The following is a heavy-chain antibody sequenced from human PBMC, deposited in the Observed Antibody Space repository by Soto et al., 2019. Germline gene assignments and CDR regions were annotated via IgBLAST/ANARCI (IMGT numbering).Heavy chain of an antibody. CDR1: EFTFRNYV. V-gene: IGHV3-23*01. Sequence: EVHLLESGGGLVQPGGSLRLSCAASEFTFRNYVMSWVRQAPGRGLEWVASINSNGRSADYADSAKGRFTISRDNSRSILHLQMNSLRAEDTAVYYCARVSSSGYYYGDYWGQGTLVTVSS. D-gene: IGHD3-22*01. J-gene: IGHJ4*02. CDR3: ARVSSSGYYYGDY. CDR2: INSNGRSA.